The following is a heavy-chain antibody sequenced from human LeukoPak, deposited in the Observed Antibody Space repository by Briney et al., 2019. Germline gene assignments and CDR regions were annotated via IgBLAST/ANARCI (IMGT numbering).Heavy chain of an antibody. J-gene: IGHJ3*02. Sequence: GGSLRLSCAASGLTFSSYSMNWVRQAPGKGLEWVSSISSSSSYIYYADSVKGRFTISRDNAKNSLYLQMNSLRAEDTAVYYCARDAGYSSMYDAFDIWGQGTMVTVSS. CDR2: ISSSSSYI. D-gene: IGHD6-13*01. CDR1: GLTFSSYS. V-gene: IGHV3-21*01. CDR3: ARDAGYSSMYDAFDI.